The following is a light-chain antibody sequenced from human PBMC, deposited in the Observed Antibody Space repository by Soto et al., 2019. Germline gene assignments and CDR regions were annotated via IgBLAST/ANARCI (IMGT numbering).Light chain of an antibody. CDR1: QSLLHSNGYNY. V-gene: IGKV2-28*01. Sequence: DIVMTQSPLSLPVTPGEPASISCRSSQSLLHSNGYNYLDWYLQKPGQSPQLLIYLGSSRASGVPDRFSGSGSGTDFTLKISRVEAEDVGVYYCMQARQTPPTFGQGTKLEIK. CDR3: MQARQTPPT. CDR2: LGS. J-gene: IGKJ2*01.